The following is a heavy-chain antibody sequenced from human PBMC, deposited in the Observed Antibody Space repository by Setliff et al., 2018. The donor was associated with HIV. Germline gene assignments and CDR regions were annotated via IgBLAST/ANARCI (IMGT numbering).Heavy chain of an antibody. J-gene: IGHJ4*02. CDR3: ARGGSYDTFDY. V-gene: IGHV4-61*01. CDR1: GGSVGSGSYY. CDR2: IYYSGST. Sequence: SETLSLTCSVSGGSVGSGSYYWSWIRQSPGKGLEWLGYIYYSGSTTYNPSLKSRVTMSIDTSKKQFSLKLASVTAADTAVYYCARGGSYDTFDYWGQGTLVT. D-gene: IGHD3-22*01.